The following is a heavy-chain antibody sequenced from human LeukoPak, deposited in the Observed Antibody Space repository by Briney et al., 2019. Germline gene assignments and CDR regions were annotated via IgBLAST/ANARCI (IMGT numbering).Heavy chain of an antibody. D-gene: IGHD5-18*01. J-gene: IGHJ4*02. CDR3: ASEDVDTGDF. CDR2: ISHDGTNK. V-gene: IGHV3-30*01. CDR1: GFTFTNAG. Sequence: PGRSLRLSCAASGFTFTNAGIHWVRLAAGKGLEWVSFISHDGTNKYYSDSVDGRFTVSRLNSQNTVCLQMTDLRPDDTATYYCASEDVDTGDFWGQGTLVTVSS.